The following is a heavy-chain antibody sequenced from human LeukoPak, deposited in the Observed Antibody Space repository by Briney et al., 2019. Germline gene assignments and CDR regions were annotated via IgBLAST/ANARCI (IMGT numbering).Heavy chain of an antibody. D-gene: IGHD6-19*01. J-gene: IGHJ4*02. V-gene: IGHV7-4-1*02. CDR1: GYTFTSYA. CDR3: ASSISGWYGGQFEY. Sequence: ASVKVSCKASGYTFTSYAMNWVRQAPGQVLEWMGWINTNTGNPTYAQGFTGRFVFSLDTSVSTAYLQISSLKAEDTAVYYCASSISGWYGGQFEYWGQGTLVTVSS. CDR2: INTNTGNP.